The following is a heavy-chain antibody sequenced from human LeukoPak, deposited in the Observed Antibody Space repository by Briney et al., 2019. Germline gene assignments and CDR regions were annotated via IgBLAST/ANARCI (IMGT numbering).Heavy chain of an antibody. CDR3: AIGDSLGELSSSFEY. V-gene: IGHV3-30*04. Sequence: GGSLRLSCAASGFTFSNYAMHWVRQAADKGLEWVAVVSYDGSNKYYADSVKGRFTVSRDNSKNTLYLQMNSLRAEDTAVYYCAIGDSLGELSSSFEYWGQGTLVAVSS. D-gene: IGHD3-16*02. CDR1: GFTFSNYA. CDR2: VSYDGSNK. J-gene: IGHJ4*02.